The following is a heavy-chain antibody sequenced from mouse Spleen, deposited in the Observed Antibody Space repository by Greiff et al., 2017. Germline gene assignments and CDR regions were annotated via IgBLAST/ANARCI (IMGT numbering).Heavy chain of an antibody. D-gene: IGHD2-3*01. CDR1: GYSITSDYA. V-gene: IGHV3-2*02. J-gene: IGHJ2*01. Sequence: VQLQQSGPGLVKPSQSLTLTCTVTGYSITSDYAWNWIRQFPGNKLEWMGYISYSGSTSYNPSLKSRISITRDTSKNQFFLQLNSVTTEDTDTYYCASGWLLPLYYFDYWGQGTTLTVSS. CDR3: ASGWLLPLYYFDY. CDR2: ISYSGST.